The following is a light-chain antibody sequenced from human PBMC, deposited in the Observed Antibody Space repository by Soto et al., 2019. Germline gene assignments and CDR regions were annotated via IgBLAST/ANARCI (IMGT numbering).Light chain of an antibody. J-gene: IGKJ1*01. CDR1: QGVRSD. V-gene: IGKV1-6*01. Sequence: IQMTQSPSSLSASVGDRVTITCRASQGVRSDVDWYQQKPGQAPKVLIYAASSLPSGVPPRFSGSASGTDFTLTISRLQPEESATYYCLQGYHYPWAFGQGTKVQIK. CDR3: LQGYHYPWA. CDR2: AAS.